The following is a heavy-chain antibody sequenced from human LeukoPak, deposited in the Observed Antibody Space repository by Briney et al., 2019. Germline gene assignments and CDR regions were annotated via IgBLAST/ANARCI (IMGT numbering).Heavy chain of an antibody. CDR2: ISSSGSTI. Sequence: GGSLRLSCAASGFTFSDYYMSWIRQAPGKGLEWVSYISSSGSTIYYADSVKGRFTISRDNAKNSLYLQMNSLRPEDTAVYYCARGGKIPLAGTRSPQYFQHWGQGTLVTVSS. V-gene: IGHV3-11*04. J-gene: IGHJ1*01. CDR3: ARGGKIPLAGTRSPQYFQH. CDR1: GFTFSDYY. D-gene: IGHD6-19*01.